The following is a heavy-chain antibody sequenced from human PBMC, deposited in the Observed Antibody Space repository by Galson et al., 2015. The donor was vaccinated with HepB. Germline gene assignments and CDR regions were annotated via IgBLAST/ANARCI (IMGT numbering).Heavy chain of an antibody. CDR1: GDSASRNGAA. V-gene: IGHV6-1*01. CDR2: TYYRSKWYY. CDR3: AHGRANAFDV. Sequence: CAISGDSASRNGAAWNWIRQSPSRGLEWLGRTYYRSKWYYDYAVSVKSRIAINPDTSKNQFSLQLNSVTPEDTAMYYCAHGRANAFDVWGQGTMVTVSS. D-gene: IGHD1-26*01. J-gene: IGHJ3*01.